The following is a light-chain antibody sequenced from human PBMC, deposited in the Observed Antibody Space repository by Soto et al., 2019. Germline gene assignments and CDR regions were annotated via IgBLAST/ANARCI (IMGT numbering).Light chain of an antibody. V-gene: IGLV2-14*03. CDR1: SSDVGGYNY. Sequence: QSALTQPASLSGSPGQSITISCTGTSSDVGGYNYVSWYQQHPGKAPQLMIYDVSNRPSGVSNRFSGSKSGNTASLTISGLQAADEADYYCSSYRASSTTHYVFGTGTKFTGL. CDR3: SSYRASSTTHYV. CDR2: DVS. J-gene: IGLJ1*01.